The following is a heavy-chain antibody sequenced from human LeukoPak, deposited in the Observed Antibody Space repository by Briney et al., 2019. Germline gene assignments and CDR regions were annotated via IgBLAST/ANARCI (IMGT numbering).Heavy chain of an antibody. CDR3: ARDAYCSGGSCYTRSFDY. D-gene: IGHD2-15*01. Sequence: SETLSLTCTVSGGSISEDYWSWIRQPPGMGLEWIGYVSHSDFNKSNGDITNYNPSLESRITTSRDTSKNQFSLKLSSMTAADTAVYYCARDAYCSGGSCYTRSFDYWGQGTLVTVSS. J-gene: IGHJ4*02. V-gene: IGHV4-59*01. CDR1: GGSISEDY. CDR2: VSHSDFNKSNGDIT.